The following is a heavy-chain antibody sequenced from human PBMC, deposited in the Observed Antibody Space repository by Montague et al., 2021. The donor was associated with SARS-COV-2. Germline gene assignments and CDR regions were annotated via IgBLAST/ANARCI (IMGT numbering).Heavy chain of an antibody. D-gene: IGHD2-8*01. CDR1: GGSISGYY. CDR2: IYYSGST. CDR3: ARLLRSCSNGVCRTYYYYAMDV. V-gene: IGHV4-59*01. Sequence: SETLSLTCTVSGGSISGYYSSWIRQSPGKGLEWIGYIYYSGSTKYNPFLESRVTVSVDRSKNQVSLKLSSVTPADTAVYYCARLLRSCSNGVCRTYYYYAMDVWGQGTTVTVSS. J-gene: IGHJ6*02.